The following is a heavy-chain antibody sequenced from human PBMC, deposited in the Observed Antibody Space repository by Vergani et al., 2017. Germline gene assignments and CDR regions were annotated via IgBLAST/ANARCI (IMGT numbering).Heavy chain of an antibody. CDR3: ARDXTSGGCPDNYGMDV. J-gene: IGHJ6*02. CDR1: GFNLQIYW. D-gene: IGHD2-8*01. V-gene: IGHV3-21*06. Sequence: EVLLVESGGDLVQPGGSLRLSCEASGFNLQIYWMGWVRQTAGKGLEWVAFIGSSGPYINYADSVKGRFIISRDNTNNSLFLQLRSLRAEDAAVYYCARDXTSGGCPDNYGMDVWGQGATVTFSS. CDR2: IGSSGPYI.